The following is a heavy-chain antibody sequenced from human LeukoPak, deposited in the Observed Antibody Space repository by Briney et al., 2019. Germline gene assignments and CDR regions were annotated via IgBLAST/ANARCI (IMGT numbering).Heavy chain of an antibody. D-gene: IGHD6-19*01. CDR2: IGIHGDT. Sequence: GGSLRLSCAASGFTFIDYDMHWVRQVIGKGLEWVSAIGIHGDTHYSGSVKGRFTISRENAESSLYLQMNSLRAEDTAVYYCARGGIQVSGIDEFDYWGQGTLVTVSS. CDR3: ARGGIQVSGIDEFDY. J-gene: IGHJ4*02. V-gene: IGHV3-13*01. CDR1: GFTFIDYD.